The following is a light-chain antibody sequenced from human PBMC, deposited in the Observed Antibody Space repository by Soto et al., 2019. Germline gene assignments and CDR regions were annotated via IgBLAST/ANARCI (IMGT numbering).Light chain of an antibody. V-gene: IGKV1-5*03. CDR3: QQYHSYPYT. J-gene: IGKJ2*01. CDR1: QSVSPW. Sequence: DIHMTQSPSTLSVSVRDRVTITSRASQSVSPWLAWYQQKPGKAPRLLIYQASTLESGVPSRFSGSGADTEFTLTISSLQPDDLATYYCQQYHSYPYTFGQGTKLEI. CDR2: QAS.